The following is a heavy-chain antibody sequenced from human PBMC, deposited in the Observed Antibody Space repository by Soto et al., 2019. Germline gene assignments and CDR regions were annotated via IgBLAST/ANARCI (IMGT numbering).Heavy chain of an antibody. V-gene: IGHV4-39*02. CDR2: IYYSGST. J-gene: IGHJ4*02. D-gene: IGHD6-13*01. CDR3: ARGSSWSKKFDYFDY. CDR1: GGSIGSSSYY. Sequence: PSKTLSLTCAVSGGSIGSSSYYWGWLRQPPGKGLEWIGSIYYSGSTYYNPSLKSRVTISVDTSKNNFSLKLSSVTAADTAVYYCARGSSWSKKFDYFDYWAQGTPVTVSS.